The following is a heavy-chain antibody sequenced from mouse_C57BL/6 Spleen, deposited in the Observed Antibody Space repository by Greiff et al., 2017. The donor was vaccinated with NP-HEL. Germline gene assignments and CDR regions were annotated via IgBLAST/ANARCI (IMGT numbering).Heavy chain of an antibody. Sequence: EVQLQQSGPELVKPGASVKISCKASGYTFTDYYMNWVKQSHGKSLEWIGDINPNNGGTSYNQKVKGKATLTVDKSSSTAYMELRSLTSEDSAVYYCASRLRGYFDVWGTGTTVTVSS. D-gene: IGHD2-2*01. CDR2: INPNNGGT. V-gene: IGHV1-26*01. J-gene: IGHJ1*03. CDR1: GYTFTDYY. CDR3: ASRLRGYFDV.